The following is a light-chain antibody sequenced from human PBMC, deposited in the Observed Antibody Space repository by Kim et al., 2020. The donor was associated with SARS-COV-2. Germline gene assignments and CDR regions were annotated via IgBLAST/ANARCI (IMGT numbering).Light chain of an antibody. Sequence: SVSPGERATLTCWASQSIGSNFAWYQQKPGQPPRLLLYDVSTRATGVPARFSGSGSGTEFTLTISSPQSEDVAVYYCQQYNNWWSFGRGTKVDIK. CDR2: DVS. J-gene: IGKJ1*01. CDR1: QSIGSN. CDR3: QQYNNWWS. V-gene: IGKV3-15*01.